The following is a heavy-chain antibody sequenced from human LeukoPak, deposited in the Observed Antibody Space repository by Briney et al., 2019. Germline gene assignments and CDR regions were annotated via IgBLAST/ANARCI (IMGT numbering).Heavy chain of an antibody. V-gene: IGHV1-2*02. Sequence: ASVKASCEASGYTFTEYYIHWGRQAPGQGLEWMGWINPNSGGANYAENFQGRVTMTRDTSISTAYMELSSLRYDDTALYYCARGQSLNDYWGRGTLVTVSS. CDR2: INPNSGGA. CDR1: GYTFTEYY. CDR3: ARGQSLNDY. J-gene: IGHJ4*02.